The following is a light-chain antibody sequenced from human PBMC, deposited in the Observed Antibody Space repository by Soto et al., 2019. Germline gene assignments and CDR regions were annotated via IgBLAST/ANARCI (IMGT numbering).Light chain of an antibody. CDR2: KAS. J-gene: IGKJ1*01. CDR3: QHYYSYSEE. V-gene: IGKV1-5*03. Sequence: DIQMTQSPSTLSGSVGDRVTITCRASQTISSWLAWYPQKPGKAPKLLIYKASTLKSGVPSRFSGSGSGTEFTLTISSLQPDAFATYDGQHYYSYSEEFGQGTKVDLK. CDR1: QTISSW.